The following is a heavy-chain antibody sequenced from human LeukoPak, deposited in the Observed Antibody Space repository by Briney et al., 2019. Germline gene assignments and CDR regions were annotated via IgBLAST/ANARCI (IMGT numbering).Heavy chain of an antibody. CDR2: ISWNSGSI. CDR1: GFTFDDYA. D-gene: IGHD6-13*01. CDR3: AKDYGIAAAGGFDY. J-gene: IGHJ4*02. V-gene: IGHV3-9*03. Sequence: GGSLRLSCAASGFTFDDYAMHWVRQAPGKGLEWVSGISWNSGSIGYADSVKGRFTISRDNAKNSLYLQMNSLRAEDMALYYCAKDYGIAAAGGFDYWGQGTLVTVSP.